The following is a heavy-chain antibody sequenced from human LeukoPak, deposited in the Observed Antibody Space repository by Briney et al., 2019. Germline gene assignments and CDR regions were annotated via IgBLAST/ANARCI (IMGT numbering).Heavy chain of an antibody. CDR2: VYVSGYT. J-gene: IGHJ4*01. V-gene: IGHV4-59*01. CDR3: ARDLNGGSHFDY. Sequence: SETLSLTCTVSGGPISNNYRSWIRQPPGKGLEWIGYVYVSGYTHYNPSLKSRVTISIDTSKNHFSLNLTSVTAADTAVYYCARDLNGGSHFDYWGHGTLVTVSA. CDR1: GGPISNNY. D-gene: IGHD4-23*01.